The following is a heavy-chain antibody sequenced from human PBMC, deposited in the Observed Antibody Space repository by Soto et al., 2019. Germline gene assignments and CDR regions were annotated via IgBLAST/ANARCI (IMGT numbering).Heavy chain of an antibody. D-gene: IGHD6-19*01. CDR3: AREYGYSSGWERIDY. CDR2: ISGSGGST. V-gene: IGHV3-23*01. Sequence: EVQLLESGGGLVQPGGSLRLSCAASGFTFSSYAMSWVRQAPGKGLEWVSAISGSGGSTYYADSVKGRFTISRDNSXXTLYLEMNSLRAEDTAVYYCAREYGYSSGWERIDYWGQGTLVTVS. CDR1: GFTFSSYA. J-gene: IGHJ4*02.